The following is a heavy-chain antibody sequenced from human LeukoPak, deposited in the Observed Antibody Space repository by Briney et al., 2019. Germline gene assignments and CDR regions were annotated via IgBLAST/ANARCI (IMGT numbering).Heavy chain of an antibody. CDR1: GGSISSYY. Sequence: SETLSLTCTVSGGSISSYYWGWIRQPPGKGLEWIGYIYYSGTTNYNPSLKSRVTISVDTSKKQFSLKLSSVTAADTAVYYCAIATVAATTIDYWGQGTLVTVSS. CDR3: AIATVAATTIDY. CDR2: IYYSGTT. J-gene: IGHJ4*02. V-gene: IGHV4-59*01. D-gene: IGHD2-15*01.